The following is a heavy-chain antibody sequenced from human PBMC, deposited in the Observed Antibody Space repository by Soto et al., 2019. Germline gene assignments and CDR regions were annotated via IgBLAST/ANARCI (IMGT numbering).Heavy chain of an antibody. J-gene: IGHJ6*03. CDR3: ARGNLLWFGELLSFDTYYYYYMDV. D-gene: IGHD3-10*01. V-gene: IGHV4-34*01. CDR2: INHSGST. CDR1: GGSFSGYY. Sequence: SETLSLTCAVYGGSFSGYYWSWIRQPPGKGLEWIGEINHSGSTNYNPSLKSRVTISVDTSKNQFSLKLSSVTAADTAVYYCARGNLLWFGELLSFDTYYYYYMDVWGKGTTVTVSS.